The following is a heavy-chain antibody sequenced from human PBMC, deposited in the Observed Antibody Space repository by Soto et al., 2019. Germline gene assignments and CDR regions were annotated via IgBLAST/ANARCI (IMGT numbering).Heavy chain of an antibody. CDR3: ARGRANLGIAAAGRRLYYYGMDV. D-gene: IGHD6-13*01. CDR2: INHSGSN. V-gene: IGHV4-34*01. CDR1: GGSFSGYY. J-gene: IGHJ6*02. Sequence: SETLSLTCAVYGGSFSGYYWSWIRQPQGKGLEWIGEINHSGSNNYNPSLKSRVTISVDTSKNQFSLKLSSVTAADTAVYYCARGRANLGIAAAGRRLYYYGMDVWGQGTTVTVSS.